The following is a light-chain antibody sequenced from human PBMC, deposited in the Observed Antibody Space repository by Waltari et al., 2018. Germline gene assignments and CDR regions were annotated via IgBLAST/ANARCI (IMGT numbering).Light chain of an antibody. Sequence: SYVLTQPPSVSVAPGETARITCGGNNIGGKRVHWFQQRPGQAPVLVIYYDDNRPSGIPERFSGSNSGNTATLTISRVEAGDEADYFCQVWDSSSDHHYVFGTGTKVTVL. CDR2: YDD. V-gene: IGLV3-21*04. J-gene: IGLJ1*01. CDR1: NIGGKR. CDR3: QVWDSSSDHHYV.